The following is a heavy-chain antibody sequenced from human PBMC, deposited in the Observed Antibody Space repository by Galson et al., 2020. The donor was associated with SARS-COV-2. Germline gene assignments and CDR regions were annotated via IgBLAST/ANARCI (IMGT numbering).Heavy chain of an antibody. Sequence: GGSLRLSCAASGFTFGDYAMHWVRQAPGRGPEWVSGISWNSDIIGYADSVKGRFTMSRDNAKNSLYLQMNSLRSEDTALYYCVKESRSAWYGIADHWGQGTLVTVSS. J-gene: IGHJ4*02. CDR1: GFTFGDYA. V-gene: IGHV3-9*01. CDR3: VKESRSAWYGIADH. CDR2: ISWNSDII. D-gene: IGHD3-10*01.